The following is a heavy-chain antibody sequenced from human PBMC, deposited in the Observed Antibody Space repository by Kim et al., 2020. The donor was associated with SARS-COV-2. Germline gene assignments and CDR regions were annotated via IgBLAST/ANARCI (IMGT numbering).Heavy chain of an antibody. CDR1: GGSISSGGYY. CDR2: IYYSGST. D-gene: IGHD2-2*01. CDR3: ARDRYESCSSTSCYTYNWFDP. Sequence: SETLSLTCTVSGGSISSGGYYWSWIRQHPGKGLEWIGYIYYSGSTYYNPSLKSRVTISVDTSKNQFSLKLSSVTAADTAVYYCARDRYESCSSTSCYTYNWFDPWGQGTLVTVSS. V-gene: IGHV4-31*03. J-gene: IGHJ5*02.